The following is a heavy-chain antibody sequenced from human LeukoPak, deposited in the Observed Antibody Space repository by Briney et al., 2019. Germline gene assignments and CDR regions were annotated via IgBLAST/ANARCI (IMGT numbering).Heavy chain of an antibody. CDR1: GFAFSTYS. D-gene: IGHD1-26*01. Sequence: PGGSLRLSCAASGFAFSTYSMNWVRQAPGKGLEWVSSITSTSAYIYYADSVKGRFTISRDNAKNSLYLQMNSLRAEDMAVYYCARVAGGSYHFDYWGQGALGTVSS. J-gene: IGHJ4*02. V-gene: IGHV3-21*01. CDR2: ITSTSAYI. CDR3: ARVAGGSYHFDY.